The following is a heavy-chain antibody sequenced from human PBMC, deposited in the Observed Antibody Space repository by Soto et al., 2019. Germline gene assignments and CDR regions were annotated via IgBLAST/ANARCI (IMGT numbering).Heavy chain of an antibody. V-gene: IGHV4-4*02. CDR3: AREIVTAGGNNYFDP. Sequence: SETLSLTCGVPVGTFASSHWWSWVRQSPGGGLEWIGNVCHTGDTNFNPSLQSRVTISVDKSNNQFSLRLNSLTAADTAVYFCAREIVTAGGNNYFDPWGPGTLVTVSS. J-gene: IGHJ5*02. CDR2: VCHTGDT. D-gene: IGHD2-21*02. CDR1: VGTFASSHW.